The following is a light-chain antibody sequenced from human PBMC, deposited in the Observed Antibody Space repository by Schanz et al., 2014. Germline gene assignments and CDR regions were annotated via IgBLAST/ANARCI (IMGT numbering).Light chain of an antibody. J-gene: IGLJ3*02. CDR1: SSNIGSNT. CDR2: SNN. CDR3: SSYAGTNNFGV. Sequence: QSVLTQPPSASGTPGQRVTISCSGSSSNIGSNTVNWYQQLPGTAPKLLIYSNNQRPSGVPDRFSGSKSGNTASLTVSGLQAEDEADYYCSSYAGTNNFGVFGGGTKVTVL. V-gene: IGLV1-44*01.